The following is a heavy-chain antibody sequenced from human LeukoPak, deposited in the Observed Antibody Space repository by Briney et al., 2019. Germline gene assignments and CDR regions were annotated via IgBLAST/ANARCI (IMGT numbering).Heavy chain of an antibody. Sequence: SVKVSCKASGGTFSTYAISWVRQAPGQGLEWMGGIIPIFGTANYAQKFQGRVTIIADESTSTAYMELSSLRSEDTAVYYCARDSGGYYESSGYYRYYFDYWGQGTLVTVSS. J-gene: IGHJ4*02. D-gene: IGHD3-22*01. CDR2: IIPIFGTA. CDR1: GGTFSTYA. CDR3: ARDSGGYYESSGYYRYYFDY. V-gene: IGHV1-69*13.